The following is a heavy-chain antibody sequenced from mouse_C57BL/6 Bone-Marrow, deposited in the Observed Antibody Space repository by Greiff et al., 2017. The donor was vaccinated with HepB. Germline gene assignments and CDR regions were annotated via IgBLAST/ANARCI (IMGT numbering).Heavy chain of an antibody. J-gene: IGHJ1*03. CDR2: INPSNGGT. CDR3: ARSIYYYGSSYLYFDV. V-gene: IGHV1-53*01. CDR1: GYTFTSYW. Sequence: QVQLQQPGTELVKPGASVKLSCKASGYTFTSYWIGNINPSNGGTNYNEKFKSKATLTVDNSSSTAYMQLSSLTSEDSAVYYCARSIYYYGSSYLYFDVWGTGTTVTVSS. D-gene: IGHD1-1*01.